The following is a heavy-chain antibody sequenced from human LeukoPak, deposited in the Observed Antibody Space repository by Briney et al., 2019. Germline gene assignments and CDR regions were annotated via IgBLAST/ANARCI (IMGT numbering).Heavy chain of an antibody. D-gene: IGHD3-22*01. CDR3: ARNYYDSSGFVNWFDP. Sequence: SETLSLTCTVSGGSISSGDYYWSWIRQPPGKGLEWIGYIYYSGSTYYNPSLKSRVTISVDTSKNQFSLKLSSVTAADTAVYYCARNYYDSSGFVNWFDPWGQGTLVTVSS. V-gene: IGHV4-30-4*01. J-gene: IGHJ5*02. CDR2: IYYSGST. CDR1: GGSISSGDYY.